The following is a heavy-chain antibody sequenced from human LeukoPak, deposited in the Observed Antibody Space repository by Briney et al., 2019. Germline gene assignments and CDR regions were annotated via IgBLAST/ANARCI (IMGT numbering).Heavy chain of an antibody. Sequence: ASAKVSCKASGYTFTSYGISWVRQAPGQGLESMGWIGAYNGNTNYAQKLQGRVTMTTDTSTSTAYMELRTLRSDDTAVYYCARDDQRLRDAFDIWGQGTMVTVSS. CDR1: GYTFTSYG. V-gene: IGHV1-18*01. D-gene: IGHD6-25*01. CDR2: IGAYNGNT. J-gene: IGHJ3*02. CDR3: ARDDQRLRDAFDI.